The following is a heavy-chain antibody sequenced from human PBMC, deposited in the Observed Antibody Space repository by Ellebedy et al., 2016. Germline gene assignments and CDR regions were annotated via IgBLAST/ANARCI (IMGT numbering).Heavy chain of an antibody. J-gene: IGHJ4*02. CDR2: IYGNDEK. CDR3: AHRTTVTSVDY. CDR1: GFSLTSGMC. V-gene: IGHV2-5*08. Sequence: SGPTLVKPTQTLTLTCTFSGFSLTSGMCVSWIRQPPGKALEWLAFIYGNDEKRYSPSLKSRLTITKDTSKNQVVLTMTNMDPVDTGTYYCAHRTTVTSVDYWGQGTLVTVSS. D-gene: IGHD4-11*01.